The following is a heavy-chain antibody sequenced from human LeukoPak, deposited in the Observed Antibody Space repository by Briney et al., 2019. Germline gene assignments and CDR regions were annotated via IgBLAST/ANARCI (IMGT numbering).Heavy chain of an antibody. CDR1: GGTFSSYA. Sequence: SVKVSCKASGGTFSSYAISWVRQAPGQGLEWMGAIIPIFGTANYAQKFQGRVTITADESTSTAYMELSSLRSEDTAVYYCARDSRVWGSYREGLYYFDYWGQGTLVTVSS. CDR3: ARDSRVWGSYREGLYYFDY. D-gene: IGHD3-16*02. J-gene: IGHJ4*02. CDR2: IIPIFGTA. V-gene: IGHV1-69*13.